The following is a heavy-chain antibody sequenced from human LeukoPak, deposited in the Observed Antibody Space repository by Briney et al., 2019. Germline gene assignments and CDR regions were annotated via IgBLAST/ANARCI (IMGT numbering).Heavy chain of an antibody. CDR1: GFTFSSYE. CDR2: ISSSDSTI. J-gene: IGHJ2*01. CDR3: ARYGSGSYGYFDL. D-gene: IGHD3-10*01. V-gene: IGHV3-48*03. Sequence: PGGSLRLSCAASGFTFSSYEMHWVRQAPGKGLEWVSYISSSDSTIYYADSVKGRFTISRDNAKNSLYLQMNSLRAEDTALYHCARYGSGSYGYFDLWGRGTLVTVSS.